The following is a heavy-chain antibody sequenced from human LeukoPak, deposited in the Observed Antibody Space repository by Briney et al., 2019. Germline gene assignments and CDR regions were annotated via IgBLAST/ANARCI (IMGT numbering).Heavy chain of an antibody. CDR3: ARAHDWGFDY. V-gene: IGHV3-48*01. D-gene: IGHD2-21*01. CDR2: ISSSHI. Sequence: GGSLRLSCAASGFTFKDYSMNWVRQAPGKGLEFASYISSSHIYYADSVKGRFTISRDNAKNSLYLEMNSLRAEDTVVYYCARAHDWGFDYWGQGILVTVSS. CDR1: GFTFKDYS. J-gene: IGHJ4*02.